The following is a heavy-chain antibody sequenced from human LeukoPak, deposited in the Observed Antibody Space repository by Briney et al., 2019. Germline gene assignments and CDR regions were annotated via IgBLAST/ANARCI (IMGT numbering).Heavy chain of an antibody. Sequence: ASVKVSRKASGYTFTGYYMHWVRQAPGQGLEWMGWINPNSGNTGYAQKFQGRVTITRNTSISTAYMELSSLRSEDTAVYYCARGFYDSSGYYIDYWAREPWSPSPQ. D-gene: IGHD3-22*01. J-gene: IGHJ4*02. CDR2: INPNSGNT. CDR3: ARGFYDSSGYYIDY. V-gene: IGHV1-8*03. CDR1: GYTFTGYY.